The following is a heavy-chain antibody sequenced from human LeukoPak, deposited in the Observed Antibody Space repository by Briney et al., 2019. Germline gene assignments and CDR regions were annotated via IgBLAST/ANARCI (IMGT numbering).Heavy chain of an antibody. Sequence: TGGSLRLSCAASGFNVSTNYMNWVRQAPGKGLEWVSVIYTGAGTYYADSVKGRFTISKDNSKNTLFLQMDSLRAEDTAVYYCARDSLSGYYYFDYWGQGTLVTVSS. CDR1: GFNVSTNY. D-gene: IGHD3-9*01. J-gene: IGHJ4*02. CDR3: ARDSLSGYYYFDY. V-gene: IGHV3-53*01. CDR2: IYTGAGT.